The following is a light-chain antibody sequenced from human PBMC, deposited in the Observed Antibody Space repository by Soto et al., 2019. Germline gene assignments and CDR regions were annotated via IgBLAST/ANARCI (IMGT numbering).Light chain of an antibody. CDR2: GAS. V-gene: IGKV3-20*01. Sequence: EIVLTQSPGTLSLSPGERATLSCRASQSVSSSYLAWYQQKPGQAPRLLIYGASSRATGIPDRFSGSGSGTDFTLTLSRLEPEDLAVYYCQQYGSSPLTFGQGTKLEIK. J-gene: IGKJ2*01. CDR3: QQYGSSPLT. CDR1: QSVSSSY.